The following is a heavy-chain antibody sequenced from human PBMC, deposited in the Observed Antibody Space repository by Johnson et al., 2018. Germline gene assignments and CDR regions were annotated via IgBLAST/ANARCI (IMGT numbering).Heavy chain of an antibody. D-gene: IGHD6-6*01. J-gene: IGHJ6*04. CDR1: GFTFSSSG. Sequence: VELVQSGGGLVQAGGSLGLSCAASGFTFSSSGMSWVRQAPGTGLEWVSVISGIGSSTNYTDSVTGRLTISRDNSKTTRHVQMNSLRVEDPAVYYCAKDLPARQLVGYMDVWGKGTTVTVSS. CDR2: ISGIGSST. V-gene: IGHV3-23*04. CDR3: AKDLPARQLVGYMDV.